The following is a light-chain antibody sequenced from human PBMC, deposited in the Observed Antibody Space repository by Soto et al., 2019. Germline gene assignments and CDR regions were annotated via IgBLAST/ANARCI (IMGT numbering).Light chain of an antibody. V-gene: IGKV1-9*01. Sequence: DIQLTQSPSLLSASVGDRATITCRASHDISTYLAWYQQKPGKAPKLMIYEASTLQSGVPSRFSGSGSGTEFTLTISGLLPEDFATYHCQQLNTLPFTFGQGTRLEI. CDR3: QQLNTLPFT. CDR1: HDISTY. J-gene: IGKJ5*01. CDR2: EAS.